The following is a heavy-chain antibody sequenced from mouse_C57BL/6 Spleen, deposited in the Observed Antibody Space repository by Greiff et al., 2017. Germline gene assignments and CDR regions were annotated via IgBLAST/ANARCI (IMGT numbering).Heavy chain of an antibody. CDR2: ISDGGSYT. CDR1: GFTFSSYA. Sequence: EVKLMESGGGLVKPGGSLKLSCAASGFTFSSYAMSWVRQTPEKRLEWVATISDGGSYTYYPDNVKGRFTISRDNAKNNLYLQMSHLKSEDTAMYYCARDEGGLLFDYWGQGTTLTVSS. CDR3: ARDEGGLLFDY. V-gene: IGHV5-4*01. J-gene: IGHJ2*01. D-gene: IGHD3-3*01.